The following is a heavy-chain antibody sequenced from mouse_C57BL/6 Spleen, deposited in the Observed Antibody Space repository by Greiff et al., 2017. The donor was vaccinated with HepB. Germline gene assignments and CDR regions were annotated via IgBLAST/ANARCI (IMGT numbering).Heavy chain of an antibody. J-gene: IGHJ2*01. Sequence: QVQLQQSGAELVKPGASVKISCKASGYAFSSYWMNWVKQRPGKGLEWIGQIYPGDGDTNYNGKFKGKATLTADKSSSTAYMQLSSLTSEDSAVYFCARSTVPYYFDYWGQGTTLTVSS. CDR2: IYPGDGDT. V-gene: IGHV1-80*01. D-gene: IGHD1-1*01. CDR1: GYAFSSYW. CDR3: ARSTVPYYFDY.